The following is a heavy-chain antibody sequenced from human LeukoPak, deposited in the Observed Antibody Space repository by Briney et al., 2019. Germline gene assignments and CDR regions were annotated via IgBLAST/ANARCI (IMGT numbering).Heavy chain of an antibody. CDR3: ARDHDREGYCFDY. V-gene: IGHV4-30-4*01. CDR1: GGSISSGAYY. CDR2: IYYRGSP. D-gene: IGHD2-15*01. Sequence: SQTLSLTCTVSGGSISSGAYYWSWIRHPPGKGLEWLGYIYYRGSPYYNPSLKSRVSISVDTSKNQFSLKLSSVTAADTAVYYCARDHDREGYCFDYWGQGTLVTVSS. J-gene: IGHJ4*02.